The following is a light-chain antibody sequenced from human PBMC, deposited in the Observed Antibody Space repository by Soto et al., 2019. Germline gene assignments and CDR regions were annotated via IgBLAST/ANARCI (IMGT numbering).Light chain of an antibody. Sequence: QTVVTQEPSFSVSPGGTVTLTCGLSSGSVSTSXYPSWYQQTPGQAPRTLIYSTNTRSSGVPDRFSGSILGNKAALTITGAXADDESDYYCVLYMGSGIWVFGGGTKLTVL. V-gene: IGLV8-61*01. CDR2: STN. J-gene: IGLJ3*02. CDR1: SGSVSTSXY. CDR3: VLYMGSGIWV.